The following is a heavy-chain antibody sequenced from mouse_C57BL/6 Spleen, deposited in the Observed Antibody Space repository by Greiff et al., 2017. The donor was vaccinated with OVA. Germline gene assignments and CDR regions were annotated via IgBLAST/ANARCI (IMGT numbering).Heavy chain of an antibody. D-gene: IGHD1-1*01. CDR1: GYTFTSYG. CDR2: IYPRSGNT. J-gene: IGHJ3*01. V-gene: IGHV1-81*01. Sequence: VMLVESGAELARPGASVKLSCKASGYTFTSYGISWVKQRTGQGLEWIGEIYPRSGNTYYNEKFKGKATLTADKSSSTAYMELRSLTSEDSAVYFCASYYGSSAWFAYWGQGTLVTVSA. CDR3: ASYYGSSAWFAY.